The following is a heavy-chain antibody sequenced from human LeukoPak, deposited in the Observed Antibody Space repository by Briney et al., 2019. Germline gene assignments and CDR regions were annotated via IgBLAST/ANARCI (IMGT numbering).Heavy chain of an antibody. CDR1: GGSISSHY. D-gene: IGHD3-10*01. Sequence: SETLSLTCTVSGGSISSHYWSWIRQPPGKGLEWIGYIYYSGSTNYNPSLKSRVTISVDTSKNQFSLKLSSVTAADTAVYYCARMRGSGIDYWGQGTLVTVSP. V-gene: IGHV4-59*11. CDR2: IYYSGST. J-gene: IGHJ4*02. CDR3: ARMRGSGIDY.